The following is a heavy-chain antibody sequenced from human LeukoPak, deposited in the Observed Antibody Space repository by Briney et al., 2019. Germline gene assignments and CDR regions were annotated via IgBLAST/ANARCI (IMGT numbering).Heavy chain of an antibody. J-gene: IGHJ6*03. D-gene: IGHD3-10*01. Sequence: ASVKVSCKASGYTFTSYYMHWVRQAPGQGLEWMGIINPSGGSTSYAQKFQGRVTMTRDMSTSTVYMELSSLRSEDTAVYYCARAPNPYYYGSGSFGHYYYYYYMDVWGKGTTVTVSS. V-gene: IGHV1-46*01. CDR3: ARAPNPYYYGSGSFGHYYYYYYMDV. CDR2: INPSGGST. CDR1: GYTFTSYY.